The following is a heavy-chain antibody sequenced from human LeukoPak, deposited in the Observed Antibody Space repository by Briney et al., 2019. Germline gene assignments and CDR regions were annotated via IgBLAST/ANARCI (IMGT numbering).Heavy chain of an antibody. J-gene: IGHJ4*02. D-gene: IGHD2-2*01. CDR1: GYTFTSYG. CDR2: ISADNGNT. Sequence: GASVKVSCKASGYTFTSYGISWVRQAPGQGLEWMGWISADNGNTNYAQKLQGRVTMTTDTSTSTACMELRSLRSDDTAVYYCARVGLGCSSTSCSNDYWGQGTLVTVSS. V-gene: IGHV1-18*01. CDR3: ARVGLGCSSTSCSNDY.